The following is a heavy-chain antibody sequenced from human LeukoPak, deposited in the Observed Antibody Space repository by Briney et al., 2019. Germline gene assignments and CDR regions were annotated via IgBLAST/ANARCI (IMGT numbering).Heavy chain of an antibody. V-gene: IGHV4-34*01. CDR1: GGSLSNYY. J-gene: IGHJ3*02. Sequence: SETLSLTCAVYGGSLSNYYWSWIRQPPGKGLEWIGGINDRGKTIYNPSLKSRVTISIDTSKNQFSLKLTSGIAADTATYYCARPVYCSSTTCTGPFHIWGQGTMVTVSS. D-gene: IGHD2-2*01. CDR2: INDRGKT. CDR3: ARPVYCSSTTCTGPFHI.